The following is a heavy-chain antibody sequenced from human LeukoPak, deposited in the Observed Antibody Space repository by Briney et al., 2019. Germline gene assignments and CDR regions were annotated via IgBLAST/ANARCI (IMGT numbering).Heavy chain of an antibody. V-gene: IGHV1-18*01. J-gene: IGHJ4*02. CDR1: GYTFTSYS. CDR2: VRGYNGDT. CDR3: ARDGSRKDSTLFDY. D-gene: IGHD6-13*01. Sequence: ASVKVSCKASGYTFTSYSISWVRQAPGQGLEWLGWVRGYNGDTNYAQKIQGRVSMTTGTSTTTAYMELRSLTSDDTAVYYCARDGSRKDSTLFDYWGQGTLVIVSS.